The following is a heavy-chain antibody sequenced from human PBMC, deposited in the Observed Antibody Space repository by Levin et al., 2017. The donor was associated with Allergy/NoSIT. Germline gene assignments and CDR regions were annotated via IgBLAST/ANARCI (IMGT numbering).Heavy chain of an antibody. V-gene: IGHV3-30*04. CDR1: GFTFSTSV. CDR2: ISYDGRNK. CDR3: SRDLVPMSGYDSPMDDSDY. D-gene: IGHD5-12*01. J-gene: IGHJ4*02. Sequence: GGSLRLSCAASGFTFSTSVMHWVRQAPGKGLEWVTVISYDGRNKHYADSVKGRFSISRDNSKNTLYLQMNSLRAEDTAVYYCSRDLVPMSGYDSPMDDSDYWGQGTLVAVSS.